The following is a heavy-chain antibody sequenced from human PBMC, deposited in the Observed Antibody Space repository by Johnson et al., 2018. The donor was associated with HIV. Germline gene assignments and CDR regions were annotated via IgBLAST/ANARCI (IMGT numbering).Heavy chain of an antibody. V-gene: IGHV3-64*01. Sequence: VQLVESGGGLVQPGGSLRLSCVGSGFTFSSHAIHWVRQAPGRGLEFVSSISNNGGSTYYANSVKGRFTISRDNSKNTLYLQMGSLRPDDMAVYYCARDQRYCGGDCYPRDAFDVWGQGTMVTVSS. J-gene: IGHJ3*01. CDR2: ISNNGGST. CDR1: GFTFSSHA. CDR3: ARDQRYCGGDCYPRDAFDV. D-gene: IGHD2-21*01.